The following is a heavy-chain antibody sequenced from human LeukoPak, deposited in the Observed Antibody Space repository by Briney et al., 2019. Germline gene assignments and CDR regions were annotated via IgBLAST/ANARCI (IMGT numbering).Heavy chain of an antibody. CDR3: ARDQGEGLDI. Sequence: PSETLSLTCTVSGGSISSYYWNCIRQPPGKGLEWIGYIYYSGTTSYNPSLKSRVSISADTSKNQISLKLSSVTAADTAVYYCARDQGEGLDIWGQGTMVTVSS. D-gene: IGHD1-26*01. V-gene: IGHV4-59*01. CDR1: GGSISSYY. J-gene: IGHJ3*02. CDR2: IYYSGTT.